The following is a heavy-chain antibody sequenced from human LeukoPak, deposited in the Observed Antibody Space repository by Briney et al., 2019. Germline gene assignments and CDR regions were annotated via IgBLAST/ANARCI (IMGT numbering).Heavy chain of an antibody. V-gene: IGHV3-30*18. Sequence: GGSLRLSCAASEFTFSSYGMHWVRQAPGKGLEWVAVISYDGSNKYYADSVKGRFTTSRDNSKNTLYLQMNSLRAEDTAVYYCAKVSEITMVRGVIITQRHYYYYGMDVWGKGTTVTVSS. CDR3: AKVSEITMVRGVIITQRHYYYYGMDV. J-gene: IGHJ6*04. CDR1: EFTFSSYG. D-gene: IGHD3-10*01. CDR2: ISYDGSNK.